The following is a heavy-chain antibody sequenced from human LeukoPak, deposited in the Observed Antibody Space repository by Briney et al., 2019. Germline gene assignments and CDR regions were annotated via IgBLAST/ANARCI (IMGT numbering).Heavy chain of an antibody. D-gene: IGHD3-22*01. V-gene: IGHV3-48*01. CDR1: GFTFSSYS. J-gene: IGHJ4*02. Sequence: GGSLRLSCAASGFTFSSYSMNWVRQAPGKGLEWVSYISSSSSTIYYADSVKGRFTISRDNAKNSLYLQMNSLRAEDTAVYYCARLYYDSSGSFAYWGQGTLVTVSS. CDR3: ARLYYDSSGSFAY. CDR2: ISSSSSTI.